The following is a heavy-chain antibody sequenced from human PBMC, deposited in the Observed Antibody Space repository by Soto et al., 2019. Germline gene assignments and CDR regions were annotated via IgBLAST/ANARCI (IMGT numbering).Heavy chain of an antibody. CDR1: GYTFTSYD. Sequence: QVQLVQSGAEVKKPGASVKVSCKASGYTFTSYDINWVRQATGQGLERMGWMNPNTGNTGYAQKFQGRVTMTRNTCISTAYMELSGRRSEDTAVYSCAREITGKFPNWGPGTLVTVSS. D-gene: IGHD1-20*01. CDR2: MNPNTGNT. CDR3: AREITGKFPN. J-gene: IGHJ4*02. V-gene: IGHV1-8*01.